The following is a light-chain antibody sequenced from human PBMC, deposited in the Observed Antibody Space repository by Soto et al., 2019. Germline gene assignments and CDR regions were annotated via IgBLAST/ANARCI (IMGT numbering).Light chain of an antibody. Sequence: DIQLTQSPSFLSPSIGESFTITCRASQVISTSLVWYQVKPGKAPKLLIYAASTLESGVPSRFSATVSGTEFSLTITSLQPEDFATYYCQQLFDSPITFGQGTRLEIK. CDR3: QQLFDSPIT. CDR1: QVISTS. J-gene: IGKJ5*01. CDR2: AAS. V-gene: IGKV1-9*01.